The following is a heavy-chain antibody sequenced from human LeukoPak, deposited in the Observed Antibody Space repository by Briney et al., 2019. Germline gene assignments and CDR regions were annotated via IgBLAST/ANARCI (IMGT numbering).Heavy chain of an antibody. D-gene: IGHD1-26*01. CDR2: IWYDGSNK. V-gene: IGHV3-33*01. Sequence: GGSLRLSCAASGFTFSSYGMHWVRQAPGKGLEWVAVIWYDGSNKYYADSVKGRFTISRDNSKNTLYLQMNSLRAEDTAVYCCAVVGADDAFDIWGQGTMVTVSS. CDR1: GFTFSSYG. J-gene: IGHJ3*02. CDR3: AVVGADDAFDI.